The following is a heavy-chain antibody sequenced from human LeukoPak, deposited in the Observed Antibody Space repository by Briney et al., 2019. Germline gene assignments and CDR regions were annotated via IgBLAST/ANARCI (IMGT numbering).Heavy chain of an antibody. CDR2: INSDGSST. CDR3: ARGGNYPFDY. CDR1: GFTFTNSA. D-gene: IGHD1-7*01. J-gene: IGHJ4*02. Sequence: GGSLGLSCAASGFTFTNSAMNWVRQAPGEGLVWVSRINSDGSSTSYADSVKGRFAISRDNAKNTLYLQMNSLRAEDTAVYYCARGGNYPFDYWGQGTLVTVSS. V-gene: IGHV3-74*01.